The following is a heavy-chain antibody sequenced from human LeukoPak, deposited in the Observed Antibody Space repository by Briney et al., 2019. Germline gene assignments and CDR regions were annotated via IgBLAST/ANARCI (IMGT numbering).Heavy chain of an antibody. CDR1: GYTFTSYD. Sequence: GASVKVSRKASGYTFTSYDINWVRQATGQGLEWMGWMNPNSGNTGYAQKFQGRGTMTRNTSKSTAYKELSSLRSEHTAVYYCARATYDILTGYYTSYYYYYMDVWGKGTTVTVSS. CDR2: MNPNSGNT. J-gene: IGHJ6*03. CDR3: ARATYDILTGYYTSYYYYYMDV. V-gene: IGHV1-8*01. D-gene: IGHD3-9*01.